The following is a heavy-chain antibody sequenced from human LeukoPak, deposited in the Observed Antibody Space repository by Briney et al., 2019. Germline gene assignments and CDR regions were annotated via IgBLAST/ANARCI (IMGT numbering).Heavy chain of an antibody. CDR1: GYTFTSYD. V-gene: IGHV1-8*02. CDR2: MNPNSGNT. D-gene: IGHD6-19*01. J-gene: IGHJ4*02. CDR3: ARDLTPYSSGWIPPFDY. Sequence: ASVKVSCKASGYTFTSYDINWVRQATGQGLEWMGWMNPNSGNTGYAQKFQGRVTMTTDTSTSTAYMELRSLRSDDTAVYYCARDLTPYSSGWIPPFDYWGQGTLVTVSS.